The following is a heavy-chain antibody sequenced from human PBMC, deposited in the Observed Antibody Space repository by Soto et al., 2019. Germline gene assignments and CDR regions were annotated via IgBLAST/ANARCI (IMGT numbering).Heavy chain of an antibody. J-gene: IGHJ5*02. Sequence: QVQLQESGPGLEKPSQTLSLTCTVSGGSIITGGYYWNWIRQHPGKVLEWIGYFYYSGSTYYNPSLKSRVTISVNTSKNQFSLKLSSVTAADTAVYYCARSVFPWGQGTLVTVSS. V-gene: IGHV4-31*03. CDR1: GGSIITGGYY. CDR3: ARSVFP. CDR2: FYYSGST.